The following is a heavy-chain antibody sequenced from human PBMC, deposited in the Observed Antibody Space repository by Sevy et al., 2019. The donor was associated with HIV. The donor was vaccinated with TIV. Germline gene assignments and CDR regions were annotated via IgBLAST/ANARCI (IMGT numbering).Heavy chain of an antibody. CDR3: ARAKAAAYGHFDY. Sequence: ASVKVSCKASGYTFTGYYMHWVRQAPGQGLEWMGWINPNSGGTNYAQKFQGRVTMTRDTSISTAYMELSRLRSDDTAVYYCARAKAAAYGHFDYWGRGTLVTVSS. CDR1: GYTFTGYY. J-gene: IGHJ4*02. CDR2: INPNSGGT. V-gene: IGHV1-2*02. D-gene: IGHD6-13*01.